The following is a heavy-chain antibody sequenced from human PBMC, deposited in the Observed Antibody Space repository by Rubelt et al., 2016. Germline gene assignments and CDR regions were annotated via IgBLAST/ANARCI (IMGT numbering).Heavy chain of an antibody. CDR1: GFTFSSYG. CDR2: IWYDGSNK. D-gene: IGHD3-10*01. CDR3: ARDPSIWFGELLVFDY. Sequence: AASGFTFSSYGMHWVRQAPGKGLEWVAVIWYDGSNKYYADSVKGRFTISRDNSKNTLYLQMNSLRAEDTAVYYCARDPSIWFGELLVFDYWGQGTLVTVSS. J-gene: IGHJ4*02. V-gene: IGHV3-33*01.